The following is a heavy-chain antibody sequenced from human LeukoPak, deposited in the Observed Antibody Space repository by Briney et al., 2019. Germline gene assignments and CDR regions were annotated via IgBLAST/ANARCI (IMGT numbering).Heavy chain of an antibody. V-gene: IGHV4-34*01. D-gene: IGHD1-26*01. CDR3: ARDYGGSY. J-gene: IGHJ4*02. CDR1: GVSFSGYY. CDR2: INHSGST. Sequence: PSETLSLTCAVYGVSFSGYYWSWIRQPPGKGLEWIGEINHSGSTNYNPSLKSRVTISVDTSKNQFSLKVNSVTAADTAVYYCARDYGGSYWGQGTLVTVSS.